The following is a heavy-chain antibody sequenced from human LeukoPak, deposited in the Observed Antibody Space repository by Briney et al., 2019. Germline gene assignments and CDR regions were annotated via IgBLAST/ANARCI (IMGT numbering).Heavy chain of an antibody. J-gene: IGHJ5*02. CDR1: GGSISCGGYY. D-gene: IGHD2-2*01. CDR2: IYYSGST. V-gene: IGHV4-31*03. Sequence: SETLSLTCTVSGGSISCGGYYWSWIRQHPGKGLEWIGYIYYSGSTYYNPSLKSRVTISVDTSKNQFSLKLSSVTAADTAVYYCARNGPRYCSSTSCLNWFDPWGQGTLVTVSS. CDR3: ARNGPRYCSSTSCLNWFDP.